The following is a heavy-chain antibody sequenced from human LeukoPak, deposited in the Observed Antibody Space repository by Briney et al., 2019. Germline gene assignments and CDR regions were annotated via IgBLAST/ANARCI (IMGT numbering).Heavy chain of an antibody. V-gene: IGHV4-39*01. CDR1: GGSISGSSYY. CDR3: ARQGFDYGEIFDY. J-gene: IGHJ4*02. Sequence: PSETLSLTCTVSGGSISGSSYYWGWIRQPPGKGLEWIGSIYYSGSTYYNPSLKSRVTISVDTSKNQFSLKLSSVTAADTAVYYCARQGFDYGEIFDYWGQGTLVTVSS. CDR2: IYYSGST. D-gene: IGHD4-17*01.